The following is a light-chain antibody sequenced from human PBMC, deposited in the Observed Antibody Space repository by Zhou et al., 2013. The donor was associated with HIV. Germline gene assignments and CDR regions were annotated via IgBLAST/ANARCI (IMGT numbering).Light chain of an antibody. CDR1: QSVTSSY. CDR3: QHYVSSPPMYP. Sequence: EIVLTQSPGTLSVSPGERATLSCRASQSVTSSYLAWYQQKPGQAPRLLIYGASSTATGIPDRFSGSGSGTDFSLHISKVEPEDSAVYYCQHYVSSPPMYPFGQGTKVEIK. J-gene: IGKJ2*01. CDR2: GAS. V-gene: IGKV3-20*01.